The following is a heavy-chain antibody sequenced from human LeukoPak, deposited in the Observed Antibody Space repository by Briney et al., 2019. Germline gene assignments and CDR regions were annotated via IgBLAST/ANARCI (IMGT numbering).Heavy chain of an antibody. CDR1: GGSITTSSYY. D-gene: IGHD1-26*01. CDR2: IYYSGST. J-gene: IGHJ4*02. Sequence: PSETLSLTCTVSGGSITTSSYYWSWIRQPPGKGLEWIGYIYYSGSTNYNPSLKSRVTISVDTSKNQFSLKLSSVTAADTAVYYCARLVPYDSGSYYFDYWGQGTLVTVSS. CDR3: ARLVPYDSGSYYFDY. V-gene: IGHV4-61*05.